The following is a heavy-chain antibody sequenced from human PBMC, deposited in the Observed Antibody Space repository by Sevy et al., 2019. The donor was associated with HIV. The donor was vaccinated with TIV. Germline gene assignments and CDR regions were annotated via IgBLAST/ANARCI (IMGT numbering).Heavy chain of an antibody. V-gene: IGHV3-21*01. Sequence: GESLKISCAASGFTFSSYSMNWVRQAPGKGLEGVSSISSSSSYIYYADSVKGRFTISRDNAKNSLYLQMNSLRAEDTAVYYCARFYYGSGGLDYWGQGTLVTVSS. CDR2: ISSSSSYI. D-gene: IGHD3-10*01. CDR3: ARFYYGSGGLDY. J-gene: IGHJ4*02. CDR1: GFTFSSYS.